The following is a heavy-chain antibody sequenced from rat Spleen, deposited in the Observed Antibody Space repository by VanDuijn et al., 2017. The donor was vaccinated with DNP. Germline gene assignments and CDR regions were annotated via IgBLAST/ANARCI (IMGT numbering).Heavy chain of an antibody. V-gene: IGHV5S10*01. Sequence: EVQLVESGGGLVQPGNSLKLSCAASGFTFSDYAMAWVRQSPKKGLEWVATISTSGSRAYYPDSVKGRFTISRDNAKNTQYLQMDSLRSEDTATYYCATGATEGFPYWGQGTLVSVSS. J-gene: IGHJ3*01. D-gene: IGHD1-11*01. CDR3: ATGATEGFPY. CDR1: GFTFSDYA. CDR2: ISTSGSRA.